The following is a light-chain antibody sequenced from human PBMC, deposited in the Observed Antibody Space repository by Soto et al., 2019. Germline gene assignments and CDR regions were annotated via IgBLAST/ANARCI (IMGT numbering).Light chain of an antibody. CDR2: GAS. Sequence: EIVLTQSPGTLSFSPGERATLSCRASQSVSSSYLAWYQQQPGQAPRLLIYGASSRATGIPDRFSGSGSGTDFTLTISRLEPEDFAVYSFQQYGSSPITFGQGTRLETK. CDR1: QSVSSSY. J-gene: IGKJ5*01. CDR3: QQYGSSPIT. V-gene: IGKV3-20*01.